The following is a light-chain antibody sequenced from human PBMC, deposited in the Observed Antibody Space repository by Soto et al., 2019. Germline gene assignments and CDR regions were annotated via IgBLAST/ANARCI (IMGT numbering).Light chain of an antibody. CDR2: KAS. CDR3: QHYNSYSEA. CDR1: QTISSW. V-gene: IGKV1-5*03. Sequence: DLQITQSPSTLSGSVGDRVTITCRASQTISSWLAWYQQKPGKAPKLLIYKASTLKSGVPSRFGGSGSGTEFTLTISSLQPDDFATYYCQHYNSYSEAFGQGTKVDIK. J-gene: IGKJ1*01.